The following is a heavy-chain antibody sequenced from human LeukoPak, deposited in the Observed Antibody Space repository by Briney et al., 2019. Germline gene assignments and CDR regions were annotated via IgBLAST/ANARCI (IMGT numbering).Heavy chain of an antibody. CDR2: IIPIFGTA. CDR1: GGTFSSYA. CDR3: GTGIAAAAGNLGY. J-gene: IGHJ4*02. V-gene: IGHV1-69*13. D-gene: IGHD6-13*01. Sequence: ASVKVSCKASGGTFSSYAISWVRQAPGQGLEWMGGIIPIFGTANYAQKFQGRVTITADESTSTAYMELSSLRSEDTAVYYCGTGIAAAAGNLGYWGQGTLVTVSS.